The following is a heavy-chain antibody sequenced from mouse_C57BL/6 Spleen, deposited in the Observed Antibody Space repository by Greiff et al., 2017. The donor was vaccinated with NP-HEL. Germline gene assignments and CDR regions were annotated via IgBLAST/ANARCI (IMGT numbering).Heavy chain of an antibody. Sequence: VQLQHSGAELVRPGTSVKVSCKASGYAFTNYLIEWVKQRPGQGLEWIGVINPGSGGTNYNEKFKGKATLTADKSSSTAYMQLSSLTSEDSAVYFCATNFITTVVATDAMDYWGQGTSVTVSS. CDR1: GYAFTNYL. J-gene: IGHJ4*01. V-gene: IGHV1-54*01. CDR2: INPGSGGT. D-gene: IGHD1-1*01. CDR3: ATNFITTVVATDAMDY.